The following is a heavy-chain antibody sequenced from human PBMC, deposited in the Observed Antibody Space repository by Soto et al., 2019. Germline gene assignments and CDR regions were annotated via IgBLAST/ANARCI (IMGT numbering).Heavy chain of an antibody. V-gene: IGHV1-2*02. J-gene: IGHJ2*01. CDR1: GYPLTAKY. D-gene: IGHD3-3*01. Sequence: ASVKFSCKSSGYPLTAKYLHWVRQAPGQGLEWMGWINPSSGGTKEAQKFRGRVTMTRDTSISAAYMELSRLTSDDTAVYYCAKGGSSCTEWLDPRGR. CDR3: AKGGSSCTEWLDP. CDR2: INPSSGGT.